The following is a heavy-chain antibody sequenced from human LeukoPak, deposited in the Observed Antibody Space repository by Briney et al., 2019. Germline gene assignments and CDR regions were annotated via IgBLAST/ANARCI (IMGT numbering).Heavy chain of an antibody. D-gene: IGHD2-2*01. J-gene: IGHJ4*02. CDR3: ARLACSSTSCYGGFDY. V-gene: IGHV1-18*01. CDR2: ISAYNGNT. CDR1: GYTFTSYG. Sequence: ASVKVSCMASGYTFTSYGISWVRQAPGQGLEWMGWISAYNGNTNYAQKLQGRVTMTTDTSTSTAYMELRSLRSDDTAVYYCARLACSSTSCYGGFDYWGQGTLVTVSS.